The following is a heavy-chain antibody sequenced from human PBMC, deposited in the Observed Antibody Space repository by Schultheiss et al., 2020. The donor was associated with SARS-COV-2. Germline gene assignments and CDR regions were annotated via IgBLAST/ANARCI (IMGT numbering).Heavy chain of an antibody. V-gene: IGHV4-34*01. CDR2: INHSGST. J-gene: IGHJ4*02. CDR1: GGSFSGYY. CDR3: ARDHPAGTLGG. Sequence: SETLSLTCAVYGGSFSGYYWSWVRQTPGKGLEWIGEINHSGSTNYNPSLKSRVTISVDTSKNQFSLKLSSVTAADTAVYYCARDHPAGTLGGWGQGTLVTVSS. D-gene: IGHD6-13*01.